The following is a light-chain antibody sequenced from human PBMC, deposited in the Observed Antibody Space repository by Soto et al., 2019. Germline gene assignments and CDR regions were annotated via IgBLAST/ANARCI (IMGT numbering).Light chain of an antibody. CDR1: QSVLYRSNNKNY. CDR2: WAS. CDR3: QQYYSNPIT. Sequence: DIVMTQSPDSLAVSLGERATINCKSSQSVLYRSNNKNYLAWYQQKPGQPPKLLIYWASTRESGVPDRLSGSESGTEFTLTISSLQAEDVAVYYCQQYYSNPITFGPGTKVDIK. V-gene: IGKV4-1*01. J-gene: IGKJ3*01.